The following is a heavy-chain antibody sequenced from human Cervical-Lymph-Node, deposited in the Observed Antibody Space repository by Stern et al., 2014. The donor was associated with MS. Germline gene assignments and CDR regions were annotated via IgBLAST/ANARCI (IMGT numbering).Heavy chain of an antibody. CDR1: GYTFTGYC. D-gene: IGHD3-22*01. Sequence: VQLVESGAEVKKPGASVKVSCKASGYTFTGYCMHWVRQAPGQGLEWMGWINPNSGGTNYAQKFQGWVTMTRDTSISTAYMELSRLRSDDTAVYYCARERYYYDSSGYYRGNYYYYYGMDVWGQGTTVTVSS. CDR3: ARERYYYDSSGYYRGNYYYYYGMDV. V-gene: IGHV1-2*04. CDR2: INPNSGGT. J-gene: IGHJ6*02.